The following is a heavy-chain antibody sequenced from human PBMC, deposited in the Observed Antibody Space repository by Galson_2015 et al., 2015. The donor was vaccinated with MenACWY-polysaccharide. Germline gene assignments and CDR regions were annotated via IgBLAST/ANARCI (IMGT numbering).Heavy chain of an antibody. D-gene: IGHD3-22*01. CDR1: GYTFTRNG. CDR3: ARDYYDSSGYYRRYYFDY. J-gene: IGHJ4*02. V-gene: IGHV1-18*01. CDR2: ISAYNGNT. Sequence: SVKVSCKASGYTFTRNGISWVRQAPGQGLEWMGWISAYNGNTKYAQKLQGRVTMTTDTSTSTAYMELGSLRSDDTAVYFCARDYYDSSGYYRRYYFDYWGQGTLVTVSS.